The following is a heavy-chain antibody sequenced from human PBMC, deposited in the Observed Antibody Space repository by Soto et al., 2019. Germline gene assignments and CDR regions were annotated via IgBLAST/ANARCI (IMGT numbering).Heavy chain of an antibody. V-gene: IGHV3-33*01. D-gene: IGHD1-7*01. Sequence: QVQLVESGGGVVQPGRSLRLSCAASGFTFSSYGIHWVRQAPGKGLEWVAIVWYDGSNKYYADSVKGRFTISRDNSKNTVYLQMNSLRAEDTAVYYCAREPRTNYVSWYFDLWGRGTLVTVSS. CDR2: VWYDGSNK. CDR1: GFTFSSYG. CDR3: AREPRTNYVSWYFDL. J-gene: IGHJ2*01.